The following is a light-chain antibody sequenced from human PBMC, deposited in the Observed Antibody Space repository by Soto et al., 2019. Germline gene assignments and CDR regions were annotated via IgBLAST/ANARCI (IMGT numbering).Light chain of an antibody. V-gene: IGKV3-15*01. CDR2: GAS. CDR3: QQYSDWPLT. CDR1: QSVNSK. J-gene: IGKJ1*01. Sequence: EIVMTQSPATLSVSPGERATLSCRASQSVNSKLAWYQQKPGRAPRLLMYGASTRATGVPARFSGSGSGTEFTLTISSLQSEDFAGYYCQQYSDWPLTFGQATRVEIK.